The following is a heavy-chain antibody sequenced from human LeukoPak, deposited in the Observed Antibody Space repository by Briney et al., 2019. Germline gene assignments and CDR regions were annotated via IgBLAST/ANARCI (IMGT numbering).Heavy chain of an antibody. D-gene: IGHD3-22*01. CDR2: IYSGGIT. Sequence: GGSLRLSCAASGFIVSNNYMSWVRQAPGKGLEWVSLIYSGGITYYADSVKGRFTISRDNSKNTVYLQMNSLRAEDTAVYYCARYYYDSNGYPYYFDYWGQGTLVTVSS. V-gene: IGHV3-53*01. J-gene: IGHJ4*02. CDR3: ARYYYDSNGYPYYFDY. CDR1: GFIVSNNY.